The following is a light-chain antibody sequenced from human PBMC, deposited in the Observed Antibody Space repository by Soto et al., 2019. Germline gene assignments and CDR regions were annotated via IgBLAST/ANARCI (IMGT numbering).Light chain of an antibody. Sequence: EIVWAQSPGALSLSPGERATFSCRASQSGSSNYLAWYQQKPGQAPRLLIYGAFRRATGIPDRFSGSGSGTEFTLTISSLQSEDFAVSYCQKHYTWPLTFGGGTQVDIK. CDR2: GAF. V-gene: IGKV3-20*01. J-gene: IGKJ4*01. CDR1: QSGSSNY. CDR3: QKHYTWPLT.